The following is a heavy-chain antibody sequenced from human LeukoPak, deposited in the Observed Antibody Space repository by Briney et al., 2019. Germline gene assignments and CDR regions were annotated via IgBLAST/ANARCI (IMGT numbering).Heavy chain of an antibody. J-gene: IGHJ4*02. CDR3: ARGGYHVVVPAARGVDY. Sequence: SETLSLTCAVYGGSFSGYYWSWIRQPPGKGLEWIGEINHSGSTNYNPSLKSRVTISVDTSKNQFSLKLSSVTAADTAVYYCARGGYHVVVPAARGVDYWGQGTLVTVSS. CDR2: INHSGST. V-gene: IGHV4-34*01. D-gene: IGHD2-2*01. CDR1: GGSFSGYY.